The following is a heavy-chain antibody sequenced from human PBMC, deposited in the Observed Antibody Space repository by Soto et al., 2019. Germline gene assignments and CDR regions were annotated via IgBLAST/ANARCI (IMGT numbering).Heavy chain of an antibody. CDR3: ASPRDNYYCNDMDV. CDR1: GGTFSSYA. J-gene: IGHJ6*02. V-gene: IGHV1-69*12. CDR2: IIPIFGTA. Sequence: QVQLVQSGAEVKKPGSSVKVSCKASGGTFSSYAISWVRQAPGQGLQWMGGIIPIFGTADYAQKFQGRVTITADESTSTAYMEMSSLRSEDTAVYYCASPRDNYYCNDMDVWGQGTTVTVSS. D-gene: IGHD2-15*01.